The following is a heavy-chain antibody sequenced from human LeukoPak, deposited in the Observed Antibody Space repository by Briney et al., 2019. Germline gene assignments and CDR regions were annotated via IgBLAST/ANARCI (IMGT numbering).Heavy chain of an antibody. CDR3: ARDSGGDYGDYYYYGMDV. Sequence: GASVKVSCKASGGTFSSYAISWVRQAPGQGLEWMGGIIPIFGTANYAQKFQGRVTITADESTSTAYMELSSLRSEDTAVYYCARDSGGDYGDYYYYGMDVWGQGTTVTASS. J-gene: IGHJ6*02. CDR2: IIPIFGTA. V-gene: IGHV1-69*13. D-gene: IGHD4-17*01. CDR1: GGTFSSYA.